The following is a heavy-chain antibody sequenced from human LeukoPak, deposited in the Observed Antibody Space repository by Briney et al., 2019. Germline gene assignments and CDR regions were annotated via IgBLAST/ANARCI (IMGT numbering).Heavy chain of an antibody. Sequence: GGSLRLSCAASGFTFSSYWMSWVRQAPGKGLEWVANIKQDGSEKYYVDSVKGRFTISRDNSKGSLYLQMNSLRADDTAVYYCAKDGSWSCTDWGQGTLVRVSS. V-gene: IGHV3-7*01. CDR2: IKQDGSEK. D-gene: IGHD2-8*02. CDR3: AKDGSWSCTD. J-gene: IGHJ4*02. CDR1: GFTFSSYW.